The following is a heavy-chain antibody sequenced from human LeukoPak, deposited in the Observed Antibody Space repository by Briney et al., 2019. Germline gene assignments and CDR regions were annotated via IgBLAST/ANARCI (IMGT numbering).Heavy chain of an antibody. J-gene: IGHJ3*02. CDR1: GGSLSSYY. CDR2: IYYSGST. CDR3: AREYTNAFDI. Sequence: PSETLSLTCAVSGGSLSSYYWSWIRQPPGTGLEWIGYIYYSGSTNYNPSLKSRVTISVDTSKNQFSLKLSSVTAADTAVYYCAREYTNAFDIWGQGTMVTVS. V-gene: IGHV4-59*01. D-gene: IGHD1-1*01.